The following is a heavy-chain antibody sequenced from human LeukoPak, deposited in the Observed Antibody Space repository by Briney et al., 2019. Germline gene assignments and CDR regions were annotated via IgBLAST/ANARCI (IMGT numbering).Heavy chain of an antibody. J-gene: IGHJ4*02. CDR3: AREIFGYSYGLD. CDR1: GFTFSSYS. Sequence: GGSLRLSCAASGFTFSSYSMNWVRQAPGKGLEWVSSISSSSRYIYYADSVKGRFTISRDNAKNSLYLQMNSLRAEDTAVYYCAREIFGYSYGLDWGQGTLVTVSS. CDR2: ISSSSRYI. D-gene: IGHD5-18*01. V-gene: IGHV3-21*01.